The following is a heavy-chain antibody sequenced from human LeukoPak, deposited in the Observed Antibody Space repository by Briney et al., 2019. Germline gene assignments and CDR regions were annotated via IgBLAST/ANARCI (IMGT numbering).Heavy chain of an antibody. J-gene: IGHJ4*02. CDR1: GFTFSSYA. D-gene: IGHD3-22*01. V-gene: IGHV3-48*04. CDR2: ISSSGSTI. Sequence: GGSLRLSCAASGFTFSSYAMSWVRQAPGKGLEWVSYISSSGSTIYYADSVKGRFTISRDNAKNSLYLQMNSLRAEDTAVYYCARDLMDYYDSSGYYWTLDYWGQGTLVTVSS. CDR3: ARDLMDYYDSSGYYWTLDY.